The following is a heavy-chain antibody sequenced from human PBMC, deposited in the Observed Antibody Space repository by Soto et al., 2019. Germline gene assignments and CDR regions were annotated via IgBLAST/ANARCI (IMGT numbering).Heavy chain of an antibody. D-gene: IGHD6-13*01. CDR1: GFTFSSYW. CDR3: ARSPEKQLVFCGMDV. CDR2: INSDGSST. Sequence: EVQLVESGGGLVQPGGSLRLSCAASGFTFSSYWMHWVRQAPGKGLVWVSRINSDGSSTSYADSVKGRFTISRDNAKNTLYLQMNSLRAEDTAVYYCARSPEKQLVFCGMDVWGQGTTVTVSS. V-gene: IGHV3-74*01. J-gene: IGHJ6*02.